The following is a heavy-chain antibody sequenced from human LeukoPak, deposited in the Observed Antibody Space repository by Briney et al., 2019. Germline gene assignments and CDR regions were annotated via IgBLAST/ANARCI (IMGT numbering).Heavy chain of an antibody. CDR1: GFSFSGHW. J-gene: IGHJ4*02. V-gene: IGHV3-7*05. CDR3: AYRNNFEY. Sequence: PGGSLRLSCAASGFSFSGHWMNWVRPPPGKGLEWVANIKADGSEKYYVDSVKGRFTISRDDAKRTVDLQMDNLRAEDTAIYYCAYRNNFEYWGQGALVTVSS. D-gene: IGHD1-26*01. CDR2: IKADGSEK.